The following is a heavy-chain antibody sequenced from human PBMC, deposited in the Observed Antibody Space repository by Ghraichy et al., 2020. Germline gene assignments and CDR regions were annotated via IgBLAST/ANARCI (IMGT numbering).Heavy chain of an antibody. CDR3: AKPSIAAARLYYYYMDV. CDR1: GFTFSSYA. D-gene: IGHD6-13*01. Sequence: GGSLRLSCAASGFTFSSYAMSWVRQAPGKGLEWVSAISGSGGSTYYADSVKGRFTISRDNSKNTLYLQMNSLRAEDTAVYYCAKPSIAAARLYYYYMDVWGKGTTVTVSS. J-gene: IGHJ6*03. CDR2: ISGSGGST. V-gene: IGHV3-23*01.